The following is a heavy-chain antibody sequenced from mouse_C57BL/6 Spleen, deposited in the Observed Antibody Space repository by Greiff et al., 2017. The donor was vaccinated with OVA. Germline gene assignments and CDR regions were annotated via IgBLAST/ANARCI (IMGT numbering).Heavy chain of an antibody. CDR1: GYTFTSYW. J-gene: IGHJ2*01. D-gene: IGHD1-1*01. CDR3: ARYCYYDYFDY. CDR2: IDPSDSEP. Sequence: QVQLKQPGAELVRPGSSVQLSCKASGYTFTSYWLHWVKQRPIQGLEWIGNIDPSDSEPNYNQKFKDKATLPVDKSSSTAYMQLSSLTSEDSAVYFCARYCYYDYFDYWGQGTTLTVSS. V-gene: IGHV1-52*01.